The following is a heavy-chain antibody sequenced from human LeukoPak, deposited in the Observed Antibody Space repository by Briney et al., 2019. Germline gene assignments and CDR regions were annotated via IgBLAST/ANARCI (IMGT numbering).Heavy chain of an antibody. D-gene: IGHD2-2*01. CDR2: ISGSGESA. CDR1: GFTFSSYA. V-gene: IGHV3-23*01. Sequence: PGGSLRLSCAASGFTFSSYAMSWVRQAPGKGPEWVSSISGSGESAYYADSVKGRFTISRDKTKNTLYLQMNSLRAEDTAVYYCAKDSVLIPAGWFDPWGQGTLVTVSS. CDR3: AKDSVLIPAGWFDP. J-gene: IGHJ5*02.